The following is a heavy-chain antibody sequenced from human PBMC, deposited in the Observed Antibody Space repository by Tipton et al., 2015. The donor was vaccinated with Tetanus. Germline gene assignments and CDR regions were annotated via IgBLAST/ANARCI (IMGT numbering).Heavy chain of an antibody. CDR2: ISSSSRYI. V-gene: IGHV3-21*01. CDR1: GFTLSRYT. J-gene: IGHJ4*02. Sequence: GSLRLSCAASGFTLSRYTLNWVRQAPGKGLEWVSSISSSSRYIYYADSVKGRFTISRDNAKNSLYLQMNSLRVEDTAIYYCAKTGRDYDYWGQGTLVTVSS. D-gene: IGHD1-26*01. CDR3: AKTGRDYDY.